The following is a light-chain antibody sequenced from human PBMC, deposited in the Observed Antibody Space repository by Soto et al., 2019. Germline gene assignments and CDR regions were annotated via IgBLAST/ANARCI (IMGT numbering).Light chain of an antibody. CDR1: SSDVGGYNS. Sequence: QSALTQPASVSGSPGQSITISCTGTSSDVGGYNSVSWYQQHPGKVPKIMNYDASIRPSGVPDRFSGSKSGNTASLTISGLQAEDEADYYCSSYTSIPALVFGTGTKLTVL. CDR2: DAS. J-gene: IGLJ1*01. CDR3: SSYTSIPALV. V-gene: IGLV2-14*01.